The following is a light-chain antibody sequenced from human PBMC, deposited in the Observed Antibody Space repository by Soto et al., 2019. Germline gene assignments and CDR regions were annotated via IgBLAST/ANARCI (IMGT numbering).Light chain of an antibody. Sequence: DIQMTQSPSSLSASVGDRVTITCRASQSISSYLNWYQQKPGKAPKLLIYAASSLQSGVPSRFSSSGSGTDFTLTISSLQPEDFATYYCQQSYSTPGWTFGQGTKVDIK. CDR2: AAS. V-gene: IGKV1-39*01. CDR1: QSISSY. CDR3: QQSYSTPGWT. J-gene: IGKJ1*01.